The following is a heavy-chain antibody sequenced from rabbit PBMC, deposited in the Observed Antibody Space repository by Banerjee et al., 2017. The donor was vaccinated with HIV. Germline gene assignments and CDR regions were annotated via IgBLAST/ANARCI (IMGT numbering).Heavy chain of an antibody. CDR3: ARDLAGVIGWNFNL. CDR2: INTGSSGRI. CDR1: GIDFSSYYY. Sequence: QQQLEESGGGLVKPGGTLTLTCKASGIDFSSYYYMCWVRQAPGKGLEWIACINTGSSGRIVYTTWAKGRFTISKTSSTTVTLQMTSLTAADTATYFCARDLAGVIGWNFNLWGPGTLVTVS. V-gene: IGHV1S45*01. D-gene: IGHD4-1*01. J-gene: IGHJ4*01.